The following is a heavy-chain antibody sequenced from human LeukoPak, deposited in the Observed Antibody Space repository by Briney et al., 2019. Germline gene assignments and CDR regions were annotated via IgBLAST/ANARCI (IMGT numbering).Heavy chain of an antibody. CDR3: ARVLVKTRGNYFHDDY. CDR1: GYTFTPYG. Sequence: ASVKVSCKASGYTFTPYGISWARQAPGQGLEWMGWISAYDDKRNSVQRFQDRITMITDTSTSTSYLELRNLRSDDTAVYYCARVLVKTRGNYFHDDYWGQGTLVTVSS. J-gene: IGHJ4*02. CDR2: ISAYDDKR. D-gene: IGHD2/OR15-2a*01. V-gene: IGHV1-18*01.